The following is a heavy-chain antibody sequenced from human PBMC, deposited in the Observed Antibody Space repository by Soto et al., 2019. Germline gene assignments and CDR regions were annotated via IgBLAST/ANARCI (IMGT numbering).Heavy chain of an antibody. Sequence: GASVKVSCKASGGTFSSYAISWVRQAPGQGLEWMGGIIPIFGTANYAQKFQGRVTITADESTSTANMELSSLRSEDTAVYYCARRFITGTTGYYYGMDVWGQGTTVTVSS. CDR1: GGTFSSYA. CDR3: ARRFITGTTGYYYGMDV. D-gene: IGHD1-7*01. J-gene: IGHJ6*02. V-gene: IGHV1-69*13. CDR2: IIPIFGTA.